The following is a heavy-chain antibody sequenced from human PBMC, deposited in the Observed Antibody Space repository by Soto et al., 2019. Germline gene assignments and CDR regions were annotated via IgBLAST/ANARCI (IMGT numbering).Heavy chain of an antibody. D-gene: IGHD3-9*01. CDR3: ARDRYYFDS. CDR2: VNSDGRST. V-gene: IGHV3-74*01. CDR1: GFTFSRYW. J-gene: IGHJ4*02. Sequence: PGGSLRLSCAASGFTFSRYWMHWVRQAPGKGLVWVSRVNSDGRSTDYADSVKGRFTISRDNAKNTLFLQMNSLRAEDTAVYYCARDRYYFDSWGQGTLVTVSS.